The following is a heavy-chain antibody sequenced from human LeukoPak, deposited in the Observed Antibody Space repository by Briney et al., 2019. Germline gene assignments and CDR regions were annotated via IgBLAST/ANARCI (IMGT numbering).Heavy chain of an antibody. CDR3: AKVLSNWWGGNRTYYYGSGSYYNDAFGI. D-gene: IGHD3-10*01. CDR2: ISWNSGSI. Sequence: GRSLRLSCAASGFTFDDYAMHWVRQAPGKGLEWVSGISWNSGSIGYADSVKGRFTISRDNAKNSLYLQMNSLRAEDTALYYCAKVLSNWWGGNRTYYYGSGSYYNDAFGIWGQGTMVTASS. CDR1: GFTFDDYA. V-gene: IGHV3-9*01. J-gene: IGHJ3*02.